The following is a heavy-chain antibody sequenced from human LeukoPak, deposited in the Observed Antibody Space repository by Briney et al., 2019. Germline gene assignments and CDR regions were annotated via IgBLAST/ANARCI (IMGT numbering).Heavy chain of an antibody. D-gene: IGHD3-10*01. J-gene: IGHJ4*02. Sequence: GGTLRLSCAASGFTFSSYGMSWVRQAPGKGLEWVSAISGSGGSTYYADSVKGRFTISRDNSKNTLYLQMNSLRAEDTAVYYSAKASRGSGSYYNTYWGQGTLVTVSS. CDR1: GFTFSSYG. CDR2: ISGSGGST. V-gene: IGHV3-23*01. CDR3: AKASRGSGSYYNTY.